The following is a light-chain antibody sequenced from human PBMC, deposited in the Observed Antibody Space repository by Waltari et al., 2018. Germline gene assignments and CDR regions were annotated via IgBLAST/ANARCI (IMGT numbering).Light chain of an antibody. V-gene: IGKV3-20*01. J-gene: IGKJ4*01. CDR2: GAS. CDR1: QYITGGW. Sequence: EIVLTQSPGTLSLSPGERVILSCRSSQYITGGWMTWYHQKPGQAPRLLRYGASTRAPAVPDRFSGSGSGTDFTLTISRLEPDDSGVYYCQQYDGLVVTFGGGTKVEIE. CDR3: QQYDGLVVT.